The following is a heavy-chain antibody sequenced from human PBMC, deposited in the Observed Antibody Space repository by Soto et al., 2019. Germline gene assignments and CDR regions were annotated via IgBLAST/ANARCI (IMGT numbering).Heavy chain of an antibody. CDR2: INPSGGST. CDR3: ARGQASGWPGGEYFQH. CDR1: GYTFTSYY. J-gene: IGHJ1*01. Sequence: RASVKVSCKASGYTFTSYYMHWVRQAPGQGLEWMGIINPSGGSTSYAQKFQGRVTMTRDTSTSTVYMELSSLRSEDTAVYYCARGQASGWPGGEYFQHWGQGTLVTVSS. D-gene: IGHD6-19*01. V-gene: IGHV1-46*01.